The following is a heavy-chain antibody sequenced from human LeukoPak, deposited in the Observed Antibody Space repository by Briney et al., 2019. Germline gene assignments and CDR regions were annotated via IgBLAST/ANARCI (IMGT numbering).Heavy chain of an antibody. Sequence: SVKVSCKASGGTFTSYAISWVRQAPGQGLEWMGGIIPIFGTANYAQKFQGRVTITADESTSTAYMELSSLRSEDTAVYYCARDPLVEEVVAARALDYWGQGTLVTVSS. D-gene: IGHD6-6*01. CDR3: ARDPLVEEVVAARALDY. CDR1: GGTFTSYA. CDR2: IIPIFGTA. J-gene: IGHJ4*02. V-gene: IGHV1-69*13.